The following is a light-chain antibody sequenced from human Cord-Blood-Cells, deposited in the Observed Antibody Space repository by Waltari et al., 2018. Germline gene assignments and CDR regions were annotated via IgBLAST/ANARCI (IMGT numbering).Light chain of an antibody. CDR1: QCVSST. J-gene: IGKJ5*01. CDR2: CTS. V-gene: IGKV3-15*01. Sequence: EIVMTQSPSTLSVSPGERATLSCRASQCVSSTLAWYQQKPGQAPRLRIYCTSTRATGIPARFSGSGSGTEFTLTISSLQSEDLAVYYCQQYNNWPPITFGQGTRVEIK. CDR3: QQYNNWPPIT.